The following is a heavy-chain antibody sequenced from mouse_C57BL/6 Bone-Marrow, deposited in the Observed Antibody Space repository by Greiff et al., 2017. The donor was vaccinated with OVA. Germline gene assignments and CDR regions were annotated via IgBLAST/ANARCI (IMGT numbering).Heavy chain of an antibody. CDR2: IYPGSGST. CDR3: AREDITTVVNWYFDV. CDR1: GYTFTSYW. J-gene: IGHJ1*03. D-gene: IGHD1-1*01. Sequence: VQLQQPGAELVKPGASVKMSCKASGYTFTSYWITWVKQRPGQGLEWIGDIYPGSGSTNYNEKFKSKATLTVDTSSSTAYMQRSSLTSEDSAVYYCAREDITTVVNWYFDVWGTGTTVTVSS. V-gene: IGHV1-55*01.